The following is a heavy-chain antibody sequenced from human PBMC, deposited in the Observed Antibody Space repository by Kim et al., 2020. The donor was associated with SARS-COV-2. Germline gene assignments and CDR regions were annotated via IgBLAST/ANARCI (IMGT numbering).Heavy chain of an antibody. D-gene: IGHD5-12*01. CDR1: GGSISSSSYY. CDR2: IYYSGST. Sequence: SETLSLTCTVSGGSISSSSYYWGWIRQPPGKGLEWIGSIYYSGSTYYNPSLKSRVTISVDTSKNQFSLKLSSVTAADTAVYYCARRDGYNVNWFDPWGQGTLVTVSS. CDR3: ARRDGYNVNWFDP. V-gene: IGHV4-39*01. J-gene: IGHJ5*02.